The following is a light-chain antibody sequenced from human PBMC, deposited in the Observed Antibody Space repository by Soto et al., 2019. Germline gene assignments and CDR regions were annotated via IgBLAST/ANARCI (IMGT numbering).Light chain of an antibody. Sequence: AIQMTQSPSSLSASVGDRVTITCRASQGIRNDLGWYQEKPGKAPKLLMHTVSTLRSGVPSRFSGSGSGTDFILTISSLQPEDFEAYYCLQDHSYPWTFGQGSKVEIK. J-gene: IGKJ1*01. CDR3: LQDHSYPWT. V-gene: IGKV1-6*01. CDR2: TVS. CDR1: QGIRND.